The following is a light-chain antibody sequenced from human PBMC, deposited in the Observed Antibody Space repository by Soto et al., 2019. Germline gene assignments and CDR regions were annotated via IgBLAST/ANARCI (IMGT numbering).Light chain of an antibody. J-gene: IGKJ1*01. CDR1: QSLSSSY. CDR3: QRFGTSPPWT. CDR2: GTS. V-gene: IGKV3-20*01. Sequence: EIVLTQSPGTLSLSPGERATLSCRACQSLSSSYLAWYQQKPGQAPRLLIYGTSIRATGIPDRFSGSGSGTDFTLTITRLEPEDFAVYYCQRFGTSPPWTFGQGTKVDIK.